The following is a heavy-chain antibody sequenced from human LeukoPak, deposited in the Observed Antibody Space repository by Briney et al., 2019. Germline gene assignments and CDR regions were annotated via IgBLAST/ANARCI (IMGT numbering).Heavy chain of an antibody. CDR3: ARDESRGNLVTAPDY. V-gene: IGHV3-21*01. D-gene: IGHD2-21*02. CDR2: ISGSGRDT. CDR1: GFNFSSYS. J-gene: IGHJ4*02. Sequence: GGTLRLSCAASGFNFSSYSMTWVRQAPGKGLEWVSIISGSGRDTYYADSVKGRFTISRDKSKNALYLQMNSLRVEDTAVYYCARDESRGNLVTAPDYWGQGTLVTVSS.